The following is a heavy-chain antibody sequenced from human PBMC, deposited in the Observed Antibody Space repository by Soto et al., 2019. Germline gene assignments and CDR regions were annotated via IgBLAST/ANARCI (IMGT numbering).Heavy chain of an antibody. V-gene: IGHV1-24*01. CDR1: GYTLTELS. CDR3: ATDPLLLWFGDRTWFDP. Sequence: ASVKVSCKASGYTLTELSMHWVRQAPGKGLEWMGGFDPEDGETIYAQKFQGRVTMTEDTSTDTAYMELSSLRSEDPAVYYCATDPLLLWFGDRTWFDPWGQGTLVTVSS. CDR2: FDPEDGET. D-gene: IGHD3-10*01. J-gene: IGHJ5*02.